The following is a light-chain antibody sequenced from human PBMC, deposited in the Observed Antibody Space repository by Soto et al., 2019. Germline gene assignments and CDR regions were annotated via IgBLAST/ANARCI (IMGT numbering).Light chain of an antibody. J-gene: IGLJ1*01. CDR2: EVN. Sequence: QSFLTQPPSASGYPGQSVAISCTGTSSDVGGYNYVSWYQQHPGKAPKLMIYEVNKRPSGVPDRFSGSKSGNTASLTVSGLQAEDEADYYCSSYAGSSNVFGTGTKVTVL. CDR3: SSYAGSSNV. V-gene: IGLV2-8*01. CDR1: SSDVGGYNY.